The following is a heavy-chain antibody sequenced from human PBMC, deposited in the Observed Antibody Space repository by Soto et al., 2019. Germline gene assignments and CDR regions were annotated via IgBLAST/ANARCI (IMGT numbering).Heavy chain of an antibody. CDR3: ARSFFTGSVTWVEHY. CDR2: INPGDGTT. J-gene: IGHJ4*02. D-gene: IGHD1-26*01. V-gene: IGHV1-46*01. Sequence: QEQLVQSGAEMKKPGASVKISCTASGDTFSKYYIHWVRQAPGQGLEWMGVINPGDGTTSSAQMFQGRLSMTRETSTSTVYLDLSSLRFEDTALYYCARSFFTGSVTWVEHYWGQGTLVTVSS. CDR1: GDTFSKYY.